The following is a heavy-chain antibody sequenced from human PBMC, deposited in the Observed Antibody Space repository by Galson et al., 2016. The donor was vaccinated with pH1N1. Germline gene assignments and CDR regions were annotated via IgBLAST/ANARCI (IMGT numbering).Heavy chain of an antibody. CDR2: IIPIFNTG. J-gene: IGHJ2*01. CDR1: GGTFGSYG. Sequence: SVKVSCKASGGTFGSYGINWVRQAPGQGLEWLGGIIPIFNTGKDAQNFQGRVTITADEATPTAYMVLSSLRSEDTAMYYCAREDYYDTDLSDWYFDLWGRGTLLTVSS. D-gene: IGHD3-22*01. CDR3: AREDYYDTDLSDWYFDL. V-gene: IGHV1-69*13.